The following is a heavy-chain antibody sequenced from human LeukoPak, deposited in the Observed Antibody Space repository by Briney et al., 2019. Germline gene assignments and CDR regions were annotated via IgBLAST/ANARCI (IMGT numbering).Heavy chain of an antibody. D-gene: IGHD3-16*02. CDR1: GFTFSSYS. J-gene: IGHJ5*02. CDR2: ISSSSSYI. CDR3: ARGLSQTGFDP. V-gene: IGHV3-21*01. Sequence: PGGSLRLSCAASGFTFSSYSMNWVRQAPGKGLECVSSISSSSSYIYYADSVKGRFTISRDNAKNSLYLQMNSLRAEDTAVYYCARGLSQTGFDPWGQGTLVTVSS.